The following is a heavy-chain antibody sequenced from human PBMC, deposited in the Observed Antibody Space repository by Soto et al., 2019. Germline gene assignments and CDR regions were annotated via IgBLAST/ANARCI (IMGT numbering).Heavy chain of an antibody. J-gene: IGHJ3*02. Sequence: LRLSCAASGFTFSSYSMNWVCQAPGKGLEWVSYISSSSSTIYYADSVKGRFTISRDNAKNSLYLQMNSLRDEDTAVYYCARDRNTAMEPHDAFDIWGQGTMVTVSS. CDR1: GFTFSSYS. V-gene: IGHV3-48*02. D-gene: IGHD5-18*01. CDR2: ISSSSSTI. CDR3: ARDRNTAMEPHDAFDI.